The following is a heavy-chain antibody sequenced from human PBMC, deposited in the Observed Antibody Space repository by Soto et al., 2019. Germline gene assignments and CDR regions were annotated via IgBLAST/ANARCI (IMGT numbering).Heavy chain of an antibody. CDR3: ARTPTGRYFDWLPSHFDY. J-gene: IGHJ4*02. D-gene: IGHD3-9*01. CDR2: IIPILGIA. V-gene: IGHV1-69*02. CDR1: GGTFSSYT. Sequence: QVQLVQSGAEVKKPGSSVKVSCKASGGTFSSYTISWVRQAPGQGLEWMGRIIPILGIANYAQKFQGRVTITAEKSSRTAYMELCSLRSEDTAVYYCARTPTGRYFDWLPSHFDYWGQGTLVTVSS.